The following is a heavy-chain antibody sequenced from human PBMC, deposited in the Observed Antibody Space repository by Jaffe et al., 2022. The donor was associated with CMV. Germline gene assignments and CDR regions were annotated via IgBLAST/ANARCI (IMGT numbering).Heavy chain of an antibody. Sequence: EVQLVESGGGLVKPGGSLRLSCAASGFTFSSYSMNWVRQAPGKGLEWVSSISSSSSYIYYADSVKGRFTISRDNAKNSLYLQMNSLRAEDTAVYYCARGQTSEYYGSALLPSLSEYYYYYYMDVWGKGTTVTVSS. D-gene: IGHD3-10*01. J-gene: IGHJ6*03. CDR2: ISSSSSYI. CDR3: ARGQTSEYYGSALLPSLSEYYYYYYMDV. CDR1: GFTFSSYS. V-gene: IGHV3-21*01.